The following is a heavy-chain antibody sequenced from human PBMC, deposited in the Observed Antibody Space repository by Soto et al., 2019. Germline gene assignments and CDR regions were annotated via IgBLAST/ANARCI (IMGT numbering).Heavy chain of an antibody. CDR1: GGSISSGDYS. CDR2: IYHSGST. J-gene: IGHJ4*02. Sequence: SETLSLTCAVSGGSISSGDYSWSWIRQPPGKGLEWIGYIYHSGSTYYNPSLKSRVTISVDRSKNQFSLKLSSVTAADTAVYYCARAGVVGATALDYWGQGTLVTVSS. D-gene: IGHD1-26*01. CDR3: ARAGVVGATALDY. V-gene: IGHV4-30-2*01.